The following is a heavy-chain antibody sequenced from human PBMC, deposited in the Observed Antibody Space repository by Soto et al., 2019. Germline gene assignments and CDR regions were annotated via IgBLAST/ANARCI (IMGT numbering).Heavy chain of an antibody. CDR3: ARDPAFGAFDI. V-gene: IGHV3-7*01. CDR2: MNEDGSKK. Sequence: PGGSLRLSCAASGFSFTSNWMAWVRQAPGKGLEWVANMNEDGSKKFYGDAAKGRFTISRDNARNSLYLQMNSLRAEDTAVYYCARDPAFGAFDIWGHGTKVTVAS. D-gene: IGHD3-16*01. CDR1: GFSFTSNW. J-gene: IGHJ3*02.